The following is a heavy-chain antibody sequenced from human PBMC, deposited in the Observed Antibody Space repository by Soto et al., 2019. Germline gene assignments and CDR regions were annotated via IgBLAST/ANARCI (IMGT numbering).Heavy chain of an antibody. J-gene: IGHJ4*02. CDR2: INSSGRA. D-gene: IGHD3-22*01. V-gene: IGHV4-30-4*01. CDR3: GAYDSSGYI. CDR1: GVSITSSDSY. Sequence: PSETLSLTCSVSGVSITSSDSYWSLIRQPPGKGLEWIGYINSSGRAYYKPSLKSRVSISIDTSKNQFSLKLSSVTAADTAVYYCGAYDSSGYIWGQGTLVTVSS.